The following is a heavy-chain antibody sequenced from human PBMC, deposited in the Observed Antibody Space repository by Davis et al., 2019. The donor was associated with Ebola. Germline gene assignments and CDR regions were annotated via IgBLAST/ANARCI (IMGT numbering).Heavy chain of an antibody. V-gene: IGHV1-3*01. CDR3: ARDHYDAYDH. J-gene: IGHJ4*02. CDR1: GYTFTSYA. D-gene: IGHD3-3*01. CDR2: INAGTGYA. Sequence: ASVKVSCKASGYTFTSYAVHWVRQAPGQWLEWMGYINAGTGYAKYSQTFQGRVTITGDTSARTVYMELSSLTSDDTAVYYCARDHYDAYDHWGQGTLVTVSS.